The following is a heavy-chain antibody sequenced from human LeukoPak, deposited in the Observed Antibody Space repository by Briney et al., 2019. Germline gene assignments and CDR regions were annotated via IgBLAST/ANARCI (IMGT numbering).Heavy chain of an antibody. CDR2: FDPVDGET. CDR1: GYTLTELS. Sequence: ASVKVSCKVSGYTLTELSMHWVRQAPGKGLEWMGGFDPVDGETIYAQKFQGRVTMTEDTSTDTAYMELSSLRSEDTAVYYCARAAYSSGWYLDWGQGTLVTVSS. D-gene: IGHD6-19*01. V-gene: IGHV1-24*01. J-gene: IGHJ4*02. CDR3: ARAAYSSGWYLD.